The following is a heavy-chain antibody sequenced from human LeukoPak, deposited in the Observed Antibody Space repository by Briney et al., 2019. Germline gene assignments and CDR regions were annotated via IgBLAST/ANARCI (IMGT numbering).Heavy chain of an antibody. J-gene: IGHJ4*02. CDR3: ARGHYDSSGRYFDY. V-gene: IGHV3-23*01. Sequence: HPGGSLRLSCAASGFTFANYAMSWVRQAPGKGLEWVSIISGSGGSTYYADSVKGRFTISRDNSKNTLYLQMNSQRAEDTAVYYCARGHYDSSGRYFDYWGQGTLVTVSS. CDR2: ISGSGGST. D-gene: IGHD3-22*01. CDR1: GFTFANYA.